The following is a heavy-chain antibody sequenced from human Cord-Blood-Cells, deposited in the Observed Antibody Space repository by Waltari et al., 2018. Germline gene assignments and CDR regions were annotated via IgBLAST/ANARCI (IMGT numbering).Heavy chain of an antibody. V-gene: IGHV4-39*01. Sequence: QLQLQESGPGLVKPSETLSLTCTVSGGSISSSSYYWGWIRQPPGKGLEWIGSIYYSGRTHDNPALKSRVTISVDTSKNQFSLKLSSVTAADTAVYYCASTREYYYDSSGYYNAFDIWGQGTMVTVSS. CDR1: GGSISSSSYY. CDR2: IYYSGRT. J-gene: IGHJ3*02. D-gene: IGHD3-22*01. CDR3: ASTREYYYDSSGYYNAFDI.